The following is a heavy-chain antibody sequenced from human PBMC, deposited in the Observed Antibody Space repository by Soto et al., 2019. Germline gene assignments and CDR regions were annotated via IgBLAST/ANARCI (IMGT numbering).Heavy chain of an antibody. CDR3: ATSAIVGATGPFDY. V-gene: IGHV3-30-3*01. CDR2: ISYDGSNK. CDR1: GFTFSSYA. D-gene: IGHD1-26*01. J-gene: IGHJ4*02. Sequence: GGSLRLSCAASGFTFSSYAMHWVRQAPGKGLEWVAVISYDGSNKYYADSVKGRFTISRDNSKNTLYLQMNSLGAEDTAVYYCATSAIVGATGPFDYWGQGTLVTVSS.